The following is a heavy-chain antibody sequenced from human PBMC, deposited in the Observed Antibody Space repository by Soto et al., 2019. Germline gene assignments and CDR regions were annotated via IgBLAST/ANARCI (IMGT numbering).Heavy chain of an antibody. Sequence: SETLSLTCTVSGGSVSSSSYYWGWIRQPPGKGLEWIGTIYYTGSTSYSPSLRSRVTISVDTSKTQFSLNLKSVTAADTAVYYCAGRRAGDYYFDYWGQGTLVTVSS. J-gene: IGHJ4*02. CDR2: IYYTGST. CDR3: AGRRAGDYYFDY. CDR1: GGSVSSSSYY. V-gene: IGHV4-39*01. D-gene: IGHD1-26*01.